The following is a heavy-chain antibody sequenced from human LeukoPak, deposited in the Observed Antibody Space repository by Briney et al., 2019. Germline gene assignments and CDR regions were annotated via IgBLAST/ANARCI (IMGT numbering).Heavy chain of an antibody. J-gene: IGHJ4*02. D-gene: IGHD3-10*01. CDR2: ISSSSSYI. V-gene: IGHV3-21*01. CDR3: ANENYYGSGSYADH. Sequence: PGGSLRLSCAASGFTFSSYSMNWVRQAPGKGLEWVSSISSSSSYIYYADSVKGRFTISRDNSKNTLYLQMNSLRAEDTAVYYCANENYYGSGSYADHWGQGALVTVSS. CDR1: GFTFSSYS.